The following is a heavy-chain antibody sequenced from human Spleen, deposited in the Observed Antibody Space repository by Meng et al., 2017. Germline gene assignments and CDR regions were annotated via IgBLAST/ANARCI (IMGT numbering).Heavy chain of an antibody. D-gene: IGHD2-15*01. CDR1: GYTFGSYG. J-gene: IGHJ4*02. CDR3: ASGTPGRSYCDY. V-gene: IGHV1-18*01. CDR2: FVNYVDT. Sequence: QVHLLQSGPEVKNPGASVRVSCKASGYTFGSYGICWVRQAPGQRPEWMGWFVNYVDTYPAPKFQGRLTMTTDTHTNTAFMELRSLTSDDTAVYYCASGTPGRSYCDYWGPGTLVTVSS.